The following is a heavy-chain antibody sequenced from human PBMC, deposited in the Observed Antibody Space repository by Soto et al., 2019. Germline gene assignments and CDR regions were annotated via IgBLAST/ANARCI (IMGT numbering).Heavy chain of an antibody. Sequence: LSLTCSVSGASFSSSSYYWGWIRQPPEKGLEWIATMYYSGTTYYNPPLKSRVTVSIDTSKDQFSLKLTSVTAADTAMYYCATHPAISATSFYGMDVWGHGTTVTVSS. D-gene: IGHD3-3*01. CDR2: MYYSGTT. J-gene: IGHJ6*02. CDR1: GASFSSSSYY. CDR3: ATHPAISATSFYGMDV. V-gene: IGHV4-39*01.